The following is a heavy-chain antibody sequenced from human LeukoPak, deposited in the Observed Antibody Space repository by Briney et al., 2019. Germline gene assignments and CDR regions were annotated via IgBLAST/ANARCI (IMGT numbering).Heavy chain of an antibody. V-gene: IGHV4-34*01. CDR3: ARTKYYYDSSGYPDC. CDR1: GGSFKDYS. Sequence: SATPSLTCAVYGGSFKDYSWNWIRQPPGKGLEWVGQIDHYGSTKHNPSLENRITVSLDTPRNQFSLELNSVTAADTAVYYCARTKYYYDSSGYPDCWGQGTLVTVSS. J-gene: IGHJ4*02. CDR2: IDHYGST. D-gene: IGHD3-22*01.